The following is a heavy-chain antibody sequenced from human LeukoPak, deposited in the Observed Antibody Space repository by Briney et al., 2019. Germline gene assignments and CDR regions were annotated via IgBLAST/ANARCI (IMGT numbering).Heavy chain of an antibody. CDR3: AKPILRDYGELPFDY. CDR2: ISGSGGST. V-gene: IGHV3-23*01. Sequence: PGGSLRLSCAASGFTFSSYAMSWVRQAPGKGLEWVSAISGSGGSTYYADSVKGRFTISRDNSKNTLYLQMNSLRAEDTAVYYCAKPILRDYGELPFDYWGQGTLVTVSS. J-gene: IGHJ4*02. CDR1: GFTFSSYA. D-gene: IGHD4-17*01.